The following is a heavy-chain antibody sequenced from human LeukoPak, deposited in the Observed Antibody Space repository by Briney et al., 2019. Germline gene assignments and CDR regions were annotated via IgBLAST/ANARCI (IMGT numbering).Heavy chain of an antibody. CDR1: GGSISSSSYY. Sequence: SETLSLTCTVSGGSISSSSYYWGWIRQPPGKGLEWIGSIYYSGSTYYNPSLKSRVTISVDTSKNQFSLKLSSVTAADTAVYYCARDPANPKYYYDSSGIFDYWGQGTLVTVSS. CDR2: IYYSGST. V-gene: IGHV4-39*07. D-gene: IGHD3-22*01. CDR3: ARDPANPKYYYDSSGIFDY. J-gene: IGHJ4*02.